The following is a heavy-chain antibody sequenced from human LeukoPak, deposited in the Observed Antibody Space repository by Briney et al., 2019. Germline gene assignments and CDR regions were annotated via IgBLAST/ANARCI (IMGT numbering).Heavy chain of an antibody. V-gene: IGHV3-30*02. Sequence: GGSLRLSCAASGFTFRSYGIHWVRQAPGKGLEWVAFIRFDGNDKYYADSVKGRFTISRDNSKNTLYLQMNSLRAEDTAVYYCAKAQRLLLEGPDYWGQGTLVTVSS. D-gene: IGHD3-10*01. J-gene: IGHJ4*02. CDR1: GFTFRSYG. CDR3: AKAQRLLLEGPDY. CDR2: IRFDGNDK.